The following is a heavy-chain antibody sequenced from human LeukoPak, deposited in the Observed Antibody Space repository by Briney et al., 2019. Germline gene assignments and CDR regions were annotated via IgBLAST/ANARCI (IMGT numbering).Heavy chain of an antibody. D-gene: IGHD3-10*01. CDR3: ARFSGSHYYFEF. J-gene: IGHJ4*02. V-gene: IGHV3-7*01. CDR1: GFTLTSYW. CDR2: IKQDGSER. Sequence: PGGSLRLSCAASGFTLTSYWMTWVRQAPGKGLEWVANIKQDGSERYYVDSVKGRFTISKDNVKNSLYLQMNSQRAEDTVVYYCARFSGSHYYFEFWGQGALVTVSS.